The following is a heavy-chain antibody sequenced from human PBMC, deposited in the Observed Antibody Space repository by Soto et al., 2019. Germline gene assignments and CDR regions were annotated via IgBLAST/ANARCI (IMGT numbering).Heavy chain of an antibody. CDR3: ARDNCSGGSCYSFFDY. Sequence: QVQLQQWGAGLLKPSETLSLTCAVYGGSFSGYYWNWIRQPPGKGLEWIGEINHSGSTNYNPSLKSRVTISVDTSKNQFSLKLSSVTAADTAVYYCARDNCSGGSCYSFFDYWGQGTLVTVSS. D-gene: IGHD2-15*01. V-gene: IGHV4-34*01. CDR1: GGSFSGYY. CDR2: INHSGST. J-gene: IGHJ4*02.